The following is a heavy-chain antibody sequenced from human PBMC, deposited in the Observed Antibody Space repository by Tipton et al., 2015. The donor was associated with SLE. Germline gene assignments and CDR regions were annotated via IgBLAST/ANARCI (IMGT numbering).Heavy chain of an antibody. Sequence: SLRLSCAASGFTFSSYEMNWVRQAPGKGLEWVSYISSSGSTIYYADSVKGRFTISRDNAKNSLYLQMNSLRAEDTAVYYCARLAIVVVPATPAATLDYWGQGTLVTVSS. D-gene: IGHD2-2*03. J-gene: IGHJ4*02. CDR1: GFTFSSYE. CDR2: ISSSGSTI. CDR3: ARLAIVVVPATPAATLDY. V-gene: IGHV3-48*03.